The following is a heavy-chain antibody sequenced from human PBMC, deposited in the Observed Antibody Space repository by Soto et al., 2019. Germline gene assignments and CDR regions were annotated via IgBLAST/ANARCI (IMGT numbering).Heavy chain of an antibody. Sequence: QVQLVQSGAEVKKPGASVKVSCKASGYTFTSYGISWVRQAPGQGLEWMGWISAYNGNTNYAQKLQGRVTMTTDTSTSTAYMELRSLRSDDTAVYSCARAPRITIFGVVSIDYWGQGTLVTVSS. CDR3: ARAPRITIFGVVSIDY. CDR1: GYTFTSYG. CDR2: ISAYNGNT. V-gene: IGHV1-18*01. D-gene: IGHD3-3*01. J-gene: IGHJ4*02.